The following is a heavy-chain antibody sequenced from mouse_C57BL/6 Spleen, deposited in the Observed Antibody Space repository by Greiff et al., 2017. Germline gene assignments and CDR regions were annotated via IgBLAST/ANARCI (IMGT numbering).Heavy chain of an antibody. V-gene: IGHV5-17*01. CDR1: GFTFSDYG. CDR3: ARPYYYGRSYYAMDY. CDR2: ISSGSSTI. D-gene: IGHD1-1*01. J-gene: IGHJ4*01. Sequence: EVQGVESGGGLVKPGGSLKLSCAASGFTFSDYGLHWVRQAPEKGLEWVAYISSGSSTIYYADTVKGRFTISRDNAKNTLFLQMTSLRSEDTAMYYCARPYYYGRSYYAMDYWGQGTSVTVAS.